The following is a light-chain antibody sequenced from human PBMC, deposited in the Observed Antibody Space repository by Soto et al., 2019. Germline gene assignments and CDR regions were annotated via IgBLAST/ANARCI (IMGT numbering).Light chain of an antibody. CDR1: RSDVGSYNY. J-gene: IGLJ1*01. CDR3: SSYTSNNTLSV. CDR2: EVS. V-gene: IGLV2-14*01. Sequence: QSALTQPASVSGSPGQSITISCTGTRSDVGSYNYVSWYQQHPGKAPKLMIYEVSNRPSGVSNRFSGSKSGNTASLTITGLQAADEADYYCSSYTSNNTLSVFGTGTKVTVL.